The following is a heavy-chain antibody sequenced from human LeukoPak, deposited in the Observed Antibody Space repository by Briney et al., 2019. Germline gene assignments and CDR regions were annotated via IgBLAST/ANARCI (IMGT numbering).Heavy chain of an antibody. CDR3: ARITMVRGVRGDAFDI. V-gene: IGHV1-24*01. J-gene: IGHJ3*02. CDR2: LDPEEGEK. D-gene: IGHD3-10*01. Sequence: ASVKVSCKVFGYTLSEVSLHWVRQAPGKGLEWMGGLDPEEGEKIYAQRFQGRVTMTEDTSTDTAFMELSSLRSEDTAVYYCARITMVRGVRGDAFDIWGQGTMVTVSS. CDR1: GYTLSEVS.